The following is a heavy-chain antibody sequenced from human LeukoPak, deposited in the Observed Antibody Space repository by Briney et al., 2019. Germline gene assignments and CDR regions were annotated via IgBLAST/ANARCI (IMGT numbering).Heavy chain of an antibody. Sequence: GGSLRLSCAASGFTFSSYEMNWVRQAPGKGLEWVSSISSSSSYIYYADSVKGRFTISRDNAKNSLYLQMNSLRAEDTAVYYCARDRAVGLYYYYYMDVWGKGTTVTVSS. V-gene: IGHV3-21*01. CDR3: ARDRAVGLYYYYYMDV. CDR2: ISSSSSYI. D-gene: IGHD4-23*01. J-gene: IGHJ6*03. CDR1: GFTFSSYE.